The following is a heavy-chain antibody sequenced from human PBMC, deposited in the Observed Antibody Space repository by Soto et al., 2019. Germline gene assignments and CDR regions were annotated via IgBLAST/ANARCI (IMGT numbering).Heavy chain of an antibody. D-gene: IGHD3-10*01. CDR1: GYTFTSYY. CDR2: INPSGGST. J-gene: IGHJ3*02. Sequence: QVQLVQSGAEVKKPGASVKVSCKASGYTFTSYYMHWERQAPGQGLEWMGIINPSGGSTSYAQKFQGRVTMTRDTSTSTVYMELSSLRSEDTAVYYCAREIRVLIGHDAFDIWGQGTMVTVSS. V-gene: IGHV1-46*01. CDR3: AREIRVLIGHDAFDI.